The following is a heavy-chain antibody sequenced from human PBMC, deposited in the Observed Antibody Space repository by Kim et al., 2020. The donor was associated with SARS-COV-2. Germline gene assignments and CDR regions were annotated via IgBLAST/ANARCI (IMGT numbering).Heavy chain of an antibody. V-gene: IGHV3-21*06. CDR3: TRDREDGYNEGFYH. D-gene: IGHD5-12*01. CDR1: GFPFETYS. Sequence: GGSLRLSCAATGFPFETYSMNWVRQAPGKGLEWVATISSGSDDIYHADSVKGRFTISRENGRNSLYLQMNSLRAEDTALYYCTRDREDGYNEGFYHWGQGALVTVST. J-gene: IGHJ4*02. CDR2: ISSGSDDI.